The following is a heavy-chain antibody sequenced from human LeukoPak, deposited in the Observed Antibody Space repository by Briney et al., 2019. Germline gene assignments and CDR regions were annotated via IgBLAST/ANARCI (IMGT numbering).Heavy chain of an antibody. CDR2: INSDGSIT. D-gene: IGHD3-3*01. CDR3: SRTLFGDVNY. J-gene: IGHJ4*02. V-gene: IGHV3-74*01. Sequence: GGSLRLSCVASGFTLSNYWMHWVRQAPGKGLVWVSRINSDGSITNYADSVKGRFTISRDSAKSTLYLQMTSLRAEDTSVYYCSRTLFGDVNYWGQGTLVIVSS. CDR1: GFTLSNYW.